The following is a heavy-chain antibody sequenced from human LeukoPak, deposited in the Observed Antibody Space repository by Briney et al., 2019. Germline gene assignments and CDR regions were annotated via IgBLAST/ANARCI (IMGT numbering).Heavy chain of an antibody. Sequence: ASVTVSFTASGYTFTNYGINWVRQAPGQGLEWMGWISAYNGNTNYAQKFQGRVTMTTDTSTSTAYMELRSLRSDDTAVYYCARVPPIPPVTDFDYWGQGTLVSVSS. CDR3: ARVPPIPPVTDFDY. V-gene: IGHV1-18*01. J-gene: IGHJ4*02. CDR1: GYTFTNYG. CDR2: ISAYNGNT. D-gene: IGHD2-21*01.